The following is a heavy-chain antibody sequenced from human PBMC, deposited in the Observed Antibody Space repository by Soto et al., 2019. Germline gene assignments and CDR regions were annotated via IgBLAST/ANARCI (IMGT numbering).Heavy chain of an antibody. CDR2: MNPNTGNT. D-gene: IGHD6-13*01. CDR3: ARAITSWSLVMDV. J-gene: IGHJ6*02. V-gene: IGHV1-8*01. CDR1: GYTFNSYD. Sequence: ASVKVSCKTYGYTFNSYDINWVRQATGQGLEWMGWMNPNTGNTGYAQKFQGRVTMTRDTSKSTAYMELSSLRSDDTAVYFCARAITSWSLVMDVWGQGTTVTVSS.